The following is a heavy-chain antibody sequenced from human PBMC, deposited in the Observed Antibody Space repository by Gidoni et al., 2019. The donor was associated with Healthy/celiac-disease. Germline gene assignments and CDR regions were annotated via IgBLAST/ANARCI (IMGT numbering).Heavy chain of an antibody. V-gene: IGHV3-30*01. CDR1: GFTFSSYA. J-gene: IGHJ6*02. CDR2: ISYDGSNK. D-gene: IGHD3-10*01. Sequence: QVQLVESGGGVVQPGRSLRLSCAASGFTFSSYAMHWVRQAPGKGLEWVAVISYDGSNKYYADSVKGRFTISRDNSKNTLYLQMNSLRAEDTAVYYCARPLIGSMVRGVKCGMDVWGQGTTVTVSS. CDR3: ARPLIGSMVRGVKCGMDV.